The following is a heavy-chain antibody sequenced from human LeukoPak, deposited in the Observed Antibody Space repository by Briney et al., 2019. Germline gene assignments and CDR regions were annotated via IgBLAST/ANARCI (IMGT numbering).Heavy chain of an antibody. V-gene: IGHV3-7*01. D-gene: IGHD3-3*01. CDR1: GFTFTHYR. J-gene: IGHJ4*02. CDR2: IKQDRSEK. CDR3: ARLREIPVFGVVTKSTSYFDY. Sequence: GGSLRLSCAASGFTFTHYRMSWARQAPGKGLELVANIKQDRSEKYYVDSVKGRFTISRDNAKNSLYLQMNSLRAEDTAVYYCARLREIPVFGVVTKSTSYFDYWGQGTLVTVSS.